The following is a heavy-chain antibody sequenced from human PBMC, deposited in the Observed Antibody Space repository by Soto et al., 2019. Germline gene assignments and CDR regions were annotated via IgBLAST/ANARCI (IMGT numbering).Heavy chain of an antibody. CDR2: TYQDGSEK. CDR3: ATSPLVDYFNC. CDR1: GFTFSNYW. V-gene: IGHV3-7*01. D-gene: IGHD3-16*01. Sequence: GGSLRLSXAASGFTFSNYWMSWVRQAPGKGLEWVAKTYQDGSEKDYVDSVKGRFTISRDNAKNSLYLQMNSLRAEDTAVYYCATSPLVDYFNCWGQGTLVTVPS. J-gene: IGHJ4*02.